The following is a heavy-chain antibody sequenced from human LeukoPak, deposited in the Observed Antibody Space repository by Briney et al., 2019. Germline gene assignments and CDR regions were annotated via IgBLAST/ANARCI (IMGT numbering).Heavy chain of an antibody. CDR1: GYSFTSYW. CDR2: IYPGDSGT. CDR3: ARLDYYDSSGYGVPYYFDY. J-gene: IGHJ4*02. V-gene: IGHV5-51*01. D-gene: IGHD3-22*01. Sequence: GESLKISCKGSGYSFTSYWIGWVRQRPGKGLELMVIIYPGDSGTRYSPSFQGHVTISADKSISTAYLQWSSLKASDTAMYYCARLDYYDSSGYGVPYYFDYWGQGTLVTVSS.